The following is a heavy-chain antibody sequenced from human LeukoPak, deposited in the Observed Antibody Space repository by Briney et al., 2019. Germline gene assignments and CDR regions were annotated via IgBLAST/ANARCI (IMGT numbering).Heavy chain of an antibody. J-gene: IGHJ5*02. CDR1: GYTFINND. V-gene: IGHV1-8*01. Sequence: ASVKVSCKASGYTFINNDINWVRQAPGQGLEWMAWIDPKNGNRGYAQSFQGRVTMTTDTSISTAYMELSSLRSEDTAVYYCARSHTRKGFCGGGRCYPAVWWFDPLGQGTLVTVSS. CDR2: IDPKNGNR. D-gene: IGHD2-15*01. CDR3: ARSHTRKGFCGGGRCYPAVWWFDP.